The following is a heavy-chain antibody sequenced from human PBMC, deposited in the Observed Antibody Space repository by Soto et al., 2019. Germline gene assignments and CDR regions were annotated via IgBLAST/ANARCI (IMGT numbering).Heavy chain of an antibody. CDR1: GVSISSGNW. J-gene: IGHJ4*02. V-gene: IGHV4-4*01. CDR2: IFHDGTA. D-gene: IGHD3-10*01. CDR3: ARLVYDTRLNYMYFDF. Sequence: LSLTCPVSGVSISSGNWWTWVRQSPQRGLEYIGEIFHDGTANYYPSFERRVAISVDTSKNQFSLKLTSVTAADTAIYFCARLVYDTRLNYMYFDFWGQGTLVTVSS.